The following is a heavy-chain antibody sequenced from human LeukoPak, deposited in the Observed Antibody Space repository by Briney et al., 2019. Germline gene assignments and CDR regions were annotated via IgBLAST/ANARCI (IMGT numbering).Heavy chain of an antibody. CDR3: ARQLGPRDYYYYMDV. CDR1: GYSFTSYW. Sequence: GESLKISCKGSGYSFTSYWIGWVRQMPGKGLEWMGIIYPGDSDTRYSPSFQGQVTISADKSISTAYLQWSSLKASDTAMYYCARQLGPRDYYYYMDVWGKGTTVTVSS. V-gene: IGHV5-51*01. CDR2: IYPGDSDT. D-gene: IGHD3-16*01. J-gene: IGHJ6*03.